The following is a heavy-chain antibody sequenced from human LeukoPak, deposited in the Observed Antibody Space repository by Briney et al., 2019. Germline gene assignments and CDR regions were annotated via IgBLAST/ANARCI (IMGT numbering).Heavy chain of an antibody. Sequence: GGSLILSCAASRFGVETGGMRCVRQAPGKRLEWVSAISGSGGNTYYADSVKGRFTISRDNSKNTLYLQMNSLRAEDTALYYCAKDRTWGLDYWGQGTLVTVSS. CDR3: AKDRTWGLDY. D-gene: IGHD7-27*01. CDR1: RFGVETGG. J-gene: IGHJ4*02. CDR2: ISGSGGNT. V-gene: IGHV3-23*01.